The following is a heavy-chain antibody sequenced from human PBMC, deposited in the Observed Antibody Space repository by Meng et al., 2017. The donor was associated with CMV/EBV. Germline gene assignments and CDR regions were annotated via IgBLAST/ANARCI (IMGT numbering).Heavy chain of an antibody. D-gene: IGHD2-2*01. V-gene: IGHV4-34*01. Sequence: ESLKISCAVYGGSFSGYYWSWIRQPPGKGLEWIGEINHSGSTNYNPSPKSRVTISVDTSKNQFSLKLSSVTAADTAVYYCARKAQDCSSTSCYPFDIWGQGTMVTVSS. CDR3: ARKAQDCSSTSCYPFDI. CDR1: GGSFSGYY. CDR2: INHSGST. J-gene: IGHJ3*02.